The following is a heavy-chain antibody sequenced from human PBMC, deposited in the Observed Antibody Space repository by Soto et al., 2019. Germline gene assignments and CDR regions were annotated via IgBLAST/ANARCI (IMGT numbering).Heavy chain of an antibody. CDR1: GGSISSYY. D-gene: IGHD3-16*02. CDR2: IYYSGST. Sequence: SETLSLTCTVSGGSISSYYWSWIRQPPGKGLEWIGYIYYSGSTNYNPSLKSRVTISVDTSKNQFSLKLSSVTAADTAAYYCARVSNYDYVWGSYQYFDYWGQGTLVTVSS. V-gene: IGHV4-59*01. J-gene: IGHJ4*02. CDR3: ARVSNYDYVWGSYQYFDY.